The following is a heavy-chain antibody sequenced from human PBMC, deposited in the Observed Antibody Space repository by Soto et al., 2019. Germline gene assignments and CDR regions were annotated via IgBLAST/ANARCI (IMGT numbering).Heavy chain of an antibody. Sequence: ALRLYFPASGFPYGYYALSWFRAAPGKGPERVGFFRRKAYGGTTEYAASVKGRFTISRDDSKSIAYLQMNSLKTEDAAVYYCTRIRITMIVVARGAFDIWGQGTMVTVSS. J-gene: IGHJ3*02. CDR2: FRRKAYGGTT. V-gene: IGHV3-49*03. D-gene: IGHD3-22*01. CDR3: TRIRITMIVVARGAFDI. CDR1: GFPYGYYA.